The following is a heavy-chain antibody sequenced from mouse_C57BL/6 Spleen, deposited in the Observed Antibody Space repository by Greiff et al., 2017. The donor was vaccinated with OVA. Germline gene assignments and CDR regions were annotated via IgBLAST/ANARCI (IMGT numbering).Heavy chain of an antibody. CDR2: IYPGDGDT. Sequence: QVQLQQSGAELVKPGASVKISCKASGYAFSSYWMNWVKQRPGKGLEWIGQIYPGDGDTNYNGKFKGKATLTADKSSSTAYMQLSSLTSEDSAVYFCARSPSIYYYGSTPLDYWGQGTTLTVSS. V-gene: IGHV1-80*01. CDR3: ARSPSIYYYGSTPLDY. CDR1: GYAFSSYW. J-gene: IGHJ2*01. D-gene: IGHD1-1*01.